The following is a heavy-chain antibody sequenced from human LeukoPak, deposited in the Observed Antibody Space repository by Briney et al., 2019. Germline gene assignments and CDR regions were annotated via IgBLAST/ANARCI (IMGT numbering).Heavy chain of an antibody. D-gene: IGHD3-22*01. CDR3: ARGKYYYDSSGYYGDRAFDI. CDR2: IYSGGST. V-gene: IGHV3-66*01. J-gene: IGHJ3*02. Sequence: GGSLRLSCAASGFTVSSNYMSWVRQAPGKGLEWVSVIYSGGSTYYADSVKGRFTISRDNSKNTLYLQMNSLRAEDTAVYYCARGKYYYDSSGYYGDRAFDIWSQGTMVTVSS. CDR1: GFTVSSNY.